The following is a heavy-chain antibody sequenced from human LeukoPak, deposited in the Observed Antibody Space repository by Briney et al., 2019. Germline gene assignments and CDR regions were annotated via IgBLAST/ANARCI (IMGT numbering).Heavy chain of an antibody. CDR3: ARVNGLTVEADYYDSSGYYYFDY. J-gene: IGHJ4*02. Sequence: GGSLRLSCAASGFTFSDYYMSWIRQAPGKGREWVSYISSSSSYTNYADSVKGRFTISRDNAKNSLYLQMNSLRAEDTAVYYCARVNGLTVEADYYDSSGYYYFDYWGQGTLVTVSS. D-gene: IGHD3-22*01. V-gene: IGHV3-11*06. CDR2: ISSSSSYT. CDR1: GFTFSDYY.